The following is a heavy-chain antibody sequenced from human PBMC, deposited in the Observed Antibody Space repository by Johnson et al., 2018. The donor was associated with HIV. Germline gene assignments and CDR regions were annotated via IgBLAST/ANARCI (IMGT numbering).Heavy chain of an antibody. J-gene: IGHJ3*02. Sequence: QMQLVESGVGVVQPGRSLRLSCAASGFTFSSYAMHWVRQAPGKGLEWVAVISYDGTNTYYADSVRGRFTISRDNSRNTVSLQMIILRPKDTAMYYCASGVTARAPLLIWGQGTMVTVSS. D-gene: IGHD6-6*01. CDR1: GFTFSSYA. CDR3: ASGVTARAPLLI. CDR2: ISYDGTNT. V-gene: IGHV3-30*14.